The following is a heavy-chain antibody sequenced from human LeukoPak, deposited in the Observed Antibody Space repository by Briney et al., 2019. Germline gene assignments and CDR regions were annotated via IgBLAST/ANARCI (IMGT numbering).Heavy chain of an antibody. CDR1: GGSFSNYY. V-gene: IGHV4-34*01. CDR3: ARGVVWPHTMTYYYYYMDV. J-gene: IGHJ6*03. D-gene: IGHD3-16*01. Sequence: PSETLSLTCAVYGGSFSNYYYSWIRQPPGKGLEWIGEINHSGSTNYNPSLKSRVTMSVDTSKNQFSLNLSSVTAADAAVYYCARGVVWPHTMTYYYYYMDVWGKGTPVTVSS. CDR2: INHSGST.